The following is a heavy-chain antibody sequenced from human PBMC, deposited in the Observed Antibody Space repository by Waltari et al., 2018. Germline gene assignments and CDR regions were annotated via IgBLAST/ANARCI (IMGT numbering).Heavy chain of an antibody. J-gene: IGHJ4*02. Sequence: EVQLVESGGGLVQPGGSLRLSCAASGFSFGDYWMHWVRQAPGKGLGWVSRMNMDGGYFSDTDSVKGRFIISRDNAKNTVFLQLNSVRAEDTAVYYCARKGGRGYPYGPFYYDYWGQGTLVTVSS. V-gene: IGHV3-74*01. CDR1: GFSFGDYW. CDR3: ARKGGRGYPYGPFYYDY. D-gene: IGHD5-18*01. CDR2: MNMDGGYF.